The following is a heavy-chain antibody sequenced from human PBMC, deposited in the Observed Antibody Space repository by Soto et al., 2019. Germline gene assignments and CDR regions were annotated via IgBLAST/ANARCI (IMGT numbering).Heavy chain of an antibody. CDR3: ARGRSGDY. J-gene: IGHJ4*02. Sequence: QVHLVQSGAEVKKPGASVKVSCKGSGYALTTYGITWVRQAPGQGLEWMGWISAHNGNTNYAQKLQGRVTVTRDTSTSTAYMELRSLRSDDTAVFYCARGRSGDYWGQGALVTFSS. CDR2: ISAHNGNT. CDR1: GYALTTYG. V-gene: IGHV1-18*01.